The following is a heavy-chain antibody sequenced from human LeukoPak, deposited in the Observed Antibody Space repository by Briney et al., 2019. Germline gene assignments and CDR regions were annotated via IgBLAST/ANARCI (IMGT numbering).Heavy chain of an antibody. J-gene: IGHJ4*02. Sequence: GGSLRLSCAASGFTFSDYSMIWVRQAPGKGLEWVSSITSASGFVYYADSVKGRFTISRDNAKNSLYLQMNSLRVEDTAVYYCARHVVAVGFDYWGQGTLVTVSS. CDR1: GFTFSDYS. D-gene: IGHD3-22*01. CDR3: ARHVVAVGFDY. V-gene: IGHV3-21*01. CDR2: ITSASGFV.